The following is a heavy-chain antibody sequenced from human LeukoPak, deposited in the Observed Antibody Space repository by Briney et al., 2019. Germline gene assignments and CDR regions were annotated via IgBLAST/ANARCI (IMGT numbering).Heavy chain of an antibody. V-gene: IGHV3-21*01. CDR2: ISSGGSYI. Sequence: GGSLRLSCAASGFTFSAYAMNWVRQAPGKGLEWDSSISSGGSYIYYADSVKGRFTISRDNTKNSLYLQMNSLRAEDTAVYLCAREFIGSWYWDSWGQGTLVTVSS. J-gene: IGHJ4*02. CDR1: GFTFSAYA. D-gene: IGHD6-13*01. CDR3: AREFIGSWYWDS.